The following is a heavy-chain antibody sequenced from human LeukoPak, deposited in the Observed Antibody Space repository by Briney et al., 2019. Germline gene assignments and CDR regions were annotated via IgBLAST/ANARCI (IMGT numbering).Heavy chain of an antibody. CDR3: AKTRGSYRFFDY. V-gene: IGHV3-33*06. CDR2: IYYDGSNK. Sequence: GRSLRLSCAASGFIFSSYGMHWVRQAPGKGLEWLAVIYYDGSNKYYADSVRGRFTISRDNSKNTLYLQMNSLSAEDTAVYYCAKTRGSYRFFDYWGQGTLVTVSS. CDR1: GFIFSSYG. D-gene: IGHD1-26*01. J-gene: IGHJ4*02.